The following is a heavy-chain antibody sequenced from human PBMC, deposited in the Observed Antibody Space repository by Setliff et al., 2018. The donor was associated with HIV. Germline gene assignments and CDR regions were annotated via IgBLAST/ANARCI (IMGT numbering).Heavy chain of an antibody. V-gene: IGHV1-69*05. CDR3: AKIQNPQGYYYDSSGYYPHPGSPDY. CDR1: GGTFSSYA. J-gene: IGHJ4*02. CDR2: IIPIFGTA. D-gene: IGHD3-22*01. Sequence: SVKVSCKASGGTFSSYAISWVRQAPGQGLEWMGGIIPIFGTANYAQKFQGRVTITRDTSASTAYMEVSSLRSEDTALYYCAKIQNPQGYYYDSSGYYPHPGSPDYWGQGTLVTVSS.